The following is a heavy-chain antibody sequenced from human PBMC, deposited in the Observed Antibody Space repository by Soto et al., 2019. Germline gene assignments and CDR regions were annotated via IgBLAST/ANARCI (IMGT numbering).Heavy chain of an antibody. CDR1: GNTLNTDT. V-gene: IGHV1-69*02. CDR2: IIPVIGVG. D-gene: IGHD6-19*01. CDR3: AIGSTGCNGYDWA. Sequence: QVQLVQSGAEVKKPGSSVKVSCKPSGNTLNTDTITWLRQAPGQGLEWMGRIIPVIGVGTYAQKFQDRVTITADKVTTTVYMEVTSVTSEDSGTYYCAIGSTGCNGYDWAWGQGTPVTVSP. J-gene: IGHJ5*02.